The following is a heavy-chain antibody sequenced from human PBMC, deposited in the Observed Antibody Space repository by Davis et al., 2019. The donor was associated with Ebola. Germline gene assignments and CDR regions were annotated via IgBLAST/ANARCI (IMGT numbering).Heavy chain of an antibody. CDR1: GGSISSSNW. CDR3: ARLTAVAGLDY. D-gene: IGHD6-19*01. Sequence: SETLSLTCAVSGGSISSSNWWSWVRQPPGKGLEWIGEIYHSGSTNYNPSLKSRVTISVDTSKNQFSLKLSSVTAADTAVYYCARLTAVAGLDYWGQGTLVTVSS. J-gene: IGHJ4*02. CDR2: IYHSGST. V-gene: IGHV4-4*02.